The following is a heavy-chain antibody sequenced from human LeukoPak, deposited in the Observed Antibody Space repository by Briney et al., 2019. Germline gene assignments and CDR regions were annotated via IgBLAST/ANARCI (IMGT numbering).Heavy chain of an antibody. Sequence: PSETLSLTCTVSGXXXXXXYXXXXXXPXXXXLXXXXRIYSXGSTNYNPSLKSRVTMSVDTSKNQFSLRLSSVTAADAAVYYCARGPQSSGSYSVDYWGQGTLVTVSS. V-gene: IGHV4-4*07. J-gene: IGHJ4*02. CDR2: IYSXGST. CDR1: GXXXXXXY. CDR3: ARGPQSSGSYSVDY. D-gene: IGHD1-26*01.